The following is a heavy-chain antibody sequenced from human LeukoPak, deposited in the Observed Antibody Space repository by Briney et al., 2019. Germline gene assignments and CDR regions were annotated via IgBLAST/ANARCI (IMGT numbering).Heavy chain of an antibody. D-gene: IGHD6-19*01. J-gene: IGHJ4*02. V-gene: IGHV1-2*02. CDR1: GYTFTGYY. CDR3: ARAFGLHIAVAGFLDY. CDR2: INPNSGGT. Sequence: EASVKVSCKASGYTFTGYYMHWVRQAPGQGLEWMGWINPNSGGTNYAQKFQGRVTMTRDTSISTAYMELSRLRSDDTAVYYCARAFGLHIAVAGFLDYWGQGTLVTVSS.